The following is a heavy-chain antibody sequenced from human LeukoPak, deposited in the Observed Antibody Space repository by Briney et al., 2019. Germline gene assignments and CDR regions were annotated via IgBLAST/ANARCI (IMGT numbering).Heavy chain of an antibody. V-gene: IGHV4-34*01. J-gene: IGHJ3*02. Sequence: SETLSLTCTVYGGSFSGYYWSWIRQPPGRGLEWIGEINHSGSINYNPSLKSRVTISVDTSKNQFSLKLNSVTAADTAVYYCAKSNGYGLVDIWGQGTMVTVSS. CDR1: GGSFSGYY. CDR3: AKSNGYGLVDI. CDR2: INHSGSI. D-gene: IGHD3-10*01.